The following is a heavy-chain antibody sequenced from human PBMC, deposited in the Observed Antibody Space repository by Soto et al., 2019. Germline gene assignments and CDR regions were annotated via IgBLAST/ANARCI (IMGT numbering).Heavy chain of an antibody. Sequence: QVQLVQSGAEVKKPGASVKVSCKASGYTFTSYDINWVRQATGQGLDWMGWMNPNSGNTGYAQKFQGRVTMTRNTSITTAYMELNSLRSEDTAVYYCARRLTIFGVDISLGYWGQGTLVTVSS. V-gene: IGHV1-8*01. CDR1: GYTFTSYD. CDR3: ARRLTIFGVDISLGY. CDR2: MNPNSGNT. J-gene: IGHJ4*02. D-gene: IGHD3-3*01.